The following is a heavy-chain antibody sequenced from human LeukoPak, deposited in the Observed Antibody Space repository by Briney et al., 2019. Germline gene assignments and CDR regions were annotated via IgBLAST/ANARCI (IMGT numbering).Heavy chain of an antibody. J-gene: IGHJ3*02. V-gene: IGHV4-34*01. CDR1: GGSFSGYY. Sequence: PSETLSLTCAVYGGSFSGYYWSWIRQPPGKGLEWIGEINHSGSTNYNPSLKSRVTISVDTSKNQFSLKLSSVTAADTAVYYCARHQEERYCSGGSCRFDAFDIWGQGTMVTVSS. CDR2: INHSGST. D-gene: IGHD2-15*01. CDR3: ARHQEERYCSGGSCRFDAFDI.